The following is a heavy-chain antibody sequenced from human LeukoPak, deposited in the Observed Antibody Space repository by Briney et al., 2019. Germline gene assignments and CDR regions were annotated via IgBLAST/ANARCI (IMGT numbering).Heavy chain of an antibody. CDR3: AKEFRITIFGVVTPYFDY. J-gene: IGHJ4*02. CDR1: GFTFSSYG. V-gene: IGHV3-30*18. D-gene: IGHD3-3*01. Sequence: RGSLRLSCAASGFTFSSYGMHWVRQAPGKGLEWVAVISYDGSNKYYADSVKGRFTISRDNSKNTLYLQMNSLRAEDTAVYYCAKEFRITIFGVVTPYFDYWGQGTLVTVSS. CDR2: ISYDGSNK.